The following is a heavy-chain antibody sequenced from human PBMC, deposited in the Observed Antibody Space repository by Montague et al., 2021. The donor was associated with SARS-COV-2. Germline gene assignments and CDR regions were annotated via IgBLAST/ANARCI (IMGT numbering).Heavy chain of an antibody. J-gene: IGHJ5*02. D-gene: IGHD2-15*01. V-gene: IGHV2-5*02. CDR3: SHRHCSGGSCRSFDP. Sequence: PALVKPTQTLTLTCTFSGFSLSTSGVGVGWIRQPPGKALEWLAPIYWDDDNRYSPSLKSSPTITKDTSKNQVVLTMTNMDPVDAATYYCSHRHCSGGSCRSFDPWGQGTLVTVSS. CDR2: IYWDDDN. CDR1: GFSLSTSGVG.